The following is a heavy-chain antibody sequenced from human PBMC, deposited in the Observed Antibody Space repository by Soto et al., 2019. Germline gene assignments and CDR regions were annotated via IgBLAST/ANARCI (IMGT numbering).Heavy chain of an antibody. CDR2: IIPIFGTA. CDR3: ARSRRGSTYYYDSSGPDAFDI. J-gene: IGHJ3*02. Sequence: SVKVSCKASGGTFSSYAISWVRQAPGQGLEWMGGIIPIFGTANYAQKFQGRVTITADESTSTAYMELSSLRSEDTAVYYCARSRRGSTYYYDSSGPDAFDIWGQGTMVTVSS. V-gene: IGHV1-69*13. CDR1: GGTFSSYA. D-gene: IGHD3-22*01.